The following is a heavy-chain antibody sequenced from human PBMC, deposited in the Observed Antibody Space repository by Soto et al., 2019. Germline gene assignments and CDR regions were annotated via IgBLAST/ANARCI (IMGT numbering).Heavy chain of an antibody. V-gene: IGHV4-59*01. J-gene: IGHJ4*02. CDR3: VRGGGGSGNGMLDY. Sequence: SETLSLTCTVSGGSISNYYWSWIRQSPGKGLEWIGYISYIGTTNYNPSLKSRVTISVDTSKNQFSLRLTSVTAADTAVYYCVRGGGGSGNGMLDYWGQGTPVTVSS. D-gene: IGHD5-18*01. CDR1: GGSISNYY. CDR2: ISYIGTT.